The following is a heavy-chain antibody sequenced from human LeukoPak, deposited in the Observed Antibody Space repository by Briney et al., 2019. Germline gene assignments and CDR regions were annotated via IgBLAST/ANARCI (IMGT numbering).Heavy chain of an antibody. CDR3: SKDLWLSSSNWEYDAFDI. J-gene: IGHJ3*02. CDR2: IGGSGGFTT. Sequence: GGSLRLSCEASGFTFSNYGMNWVRQAPGKGLEWVSGIGGSGGFTTYYADSVKGRFTISRGNSKNTLYLQMNSLRAEGTAVYYCSKDLWLSSSNWEYDAFDIWGQGTMVTVSS. D-gene: IGHD6-13*01. V-gene: IGHV3-23*01. CDR1: GFTFSNYG.